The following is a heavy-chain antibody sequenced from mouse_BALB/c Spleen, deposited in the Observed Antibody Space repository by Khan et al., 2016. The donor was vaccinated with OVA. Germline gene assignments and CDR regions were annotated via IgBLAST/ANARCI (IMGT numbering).Heavy chain of an antibody. J-gene: IGHJ4*01. CDR2: ISYSGST. D-gene: IGHD1-1*01. CDR3: ARGNYYGYALDY. CDR1: DYSITSNYA. Sequence: EVQLVESGPGLVKPSQSLSLTCTVNDYSITSNYAWNWIRQFPGNKLEWMGYISYSGSTNYNPSLKSRLSITRATSKNQFFLLLHSVTTEDSATDYCARGNYYGYALDYWGQGTSVTVSS. V-gene: IGHV3-2*02.